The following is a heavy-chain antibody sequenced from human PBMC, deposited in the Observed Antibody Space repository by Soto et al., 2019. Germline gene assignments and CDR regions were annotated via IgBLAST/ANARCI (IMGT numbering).Heavy chain of an antibody. CDR3: ARQELELRGLVYYYSGMDV. D-gene: IGHD1-7*01. J-gene: IGHJ6*02. CDR2: IYYSGST. Sequence: LSLTCTVSGGSISSSSYYWGWIRQPPGKGLAWIGSIYYSGSTYYNPSLKSRVTISVDTSKNQFSLKLSSVTAADTAVYYCARQELELRGLVYYYSGMDVWGQGSTVTVSS. V-gene: IGHV4-39*01. CDR1: GGSISSSSYY.